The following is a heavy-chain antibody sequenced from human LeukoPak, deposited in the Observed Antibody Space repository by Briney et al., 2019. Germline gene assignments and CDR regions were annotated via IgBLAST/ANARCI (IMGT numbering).Heavy chain of an antibody. J-gene: IGHJ4*01. CDR2: IYYSGST. Sequence: PSETLSLTCAVSGGSISGDYWSWIRQPPGKGLEWIGYIYYSGSTKYNPSLKSRVTISVDTSKNQFSLKLTSVTAADTAIYYCARVYSHGYSDYWGHGTLVTVSS. V-gene: IGHV4-59*01. CDR3: ARVYSHGYSDY. CDR1: GGSISGDY. D-gene: IGHD2-21*01.